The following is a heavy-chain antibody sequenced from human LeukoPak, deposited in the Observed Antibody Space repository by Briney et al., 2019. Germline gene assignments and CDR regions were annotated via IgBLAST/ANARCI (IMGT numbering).Heavy chain of an antibody. CDR1: GFTFSDYY. CDR3: ARESTEERPGC. D-gene: IGHD1-1*01. CDR2: ISSSGSTI. J-gene: IGHJ4*02. V-gene: IGHV3-11*04. Sequence: GGSLRLSCAASGFTFSDYYMSWIRQAPGKGLGWVSYISSSGSTIYYADSVKGRFTISRDNAKNSLYLQMSSLRAEDTAVYYCARESTEERPGCWGQGTLVTVSS.